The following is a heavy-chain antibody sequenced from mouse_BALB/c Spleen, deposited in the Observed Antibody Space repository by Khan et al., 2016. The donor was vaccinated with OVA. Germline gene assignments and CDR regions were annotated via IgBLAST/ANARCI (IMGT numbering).Heavy chain of an antibody. CDR1: GYTFTDFL. V-gene: IGHV1-77*01. CDR3: ARAGYGGCAH. CDR2: IYPGSGYF. Sequence: VQLVESGPELVKPGASVKMSCKASGYTFTDFLISWLKQRPGQGLEWIGEIYPGSGYFYYHEKFKGKATLTSVKSSHTAYMQLRSLTAVGFAVFFWARAGYGGCAHWGQGTLVTVSA. J-gene: IGHJ3*01. D-gene: IGHD3-2*02.